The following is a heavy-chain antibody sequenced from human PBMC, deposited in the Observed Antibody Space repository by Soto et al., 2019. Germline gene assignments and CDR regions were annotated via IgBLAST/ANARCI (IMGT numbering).Heavy chain of an antibody. CDR3: ARVRARLLSHAFDF. CDR2: INHSGST. CDR1: GGSFTDYY. V-gene: IGHV4-34*01. D-gene: IGHD3-16*02. J-gene: IGHJ3*01. Sequence: QVQLQQWGAGLLKPSETLSLTCAVYGGSFTDYYWTWIRQPPGKALEWIGEINHSGSTNYNPSLKNRVSISLDTSKNQFSLKVNSVTAADTAVYFCARVRARLLSHAFDFWGQGTLVTVSS.